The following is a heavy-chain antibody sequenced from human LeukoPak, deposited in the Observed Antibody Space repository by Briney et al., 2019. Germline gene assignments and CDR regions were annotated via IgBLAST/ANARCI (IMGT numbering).Heavy chain of an antibody. D-gene: IGHD2-15*01. CDR1: GGSISSYY. CDR3: ARGVVVAAIDAFDI. J-gene: IGHJ3*02. V-gene: IGHV4-59*01. Sequence: SETLSLTCTVSGGSISSYYWGWIRQPPGKGLEWIGYIYYSGSTNYNPSLKSRVTISVDTSKNQFSLKLSSVTAADTAVYYCARGVVVAAIDAFDIWGQGTMVTVSS. CDR2: IYYSGST.